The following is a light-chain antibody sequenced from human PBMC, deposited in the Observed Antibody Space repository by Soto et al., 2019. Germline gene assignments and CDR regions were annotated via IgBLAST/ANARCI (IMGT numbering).Light chain of an antibody. Sequence: QSALTQPPSVSGSPGQSVTISCTGTSSDVGSYNRVSWYQQPPGTAPKLMIYDVSNRPSGVPDRFSGSKSGNTASLTISGLQAEDEAEYYCSSYTSSYTYVFGTGTKLTVL. CDR2: DVS. V-gene: IGLV2-18*02. CDR3: SSYTSSYTYV. CDR1: SSDVGSYNR. J-gene: IGLJ1*01.